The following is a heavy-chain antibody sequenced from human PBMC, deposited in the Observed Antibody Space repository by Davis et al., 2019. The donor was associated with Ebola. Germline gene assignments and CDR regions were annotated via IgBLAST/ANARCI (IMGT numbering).Heavy chain of an antibody. D-gene: IGHD3-10*01. CDR3: ARGITMVQMYNWFDP. J-gene: IGHJ5*02. V-gene: IGHV1-18*01. CDR2: ISAYNGNT. Sequence: ASVKVSCKASGYTFTSYGISWVRQAPGQGLEWMGWISAYNGNTNYAQKLQGRVTMTTDASTSTAYMELRSLRSDDTAVYYCARGITMVQMYNWFDPWGQGTLVTVSS. CDR1: GYTFTSYG.